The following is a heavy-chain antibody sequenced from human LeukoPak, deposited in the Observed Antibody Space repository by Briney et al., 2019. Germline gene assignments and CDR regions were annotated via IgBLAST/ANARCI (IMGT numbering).Heavy chain of an antibody. Sequence: SETLSLTCIVSGASISSHYWTWLRQTPGKGLEWVGYMFYSGRRTNYNSSLKSRVTISTDTSKNQFSLSLNSVTAADTAVYYCARLQYANGWYDYWGQGTLVTVSS. CDR2: MFYSGRRT. CDR1: GASISSHY. CDR3: ARLQYANGWYDY. V-gene: IGHV4-59*08. J-gene: IGHJ4*02. D-gene: IGHD6-19*01.